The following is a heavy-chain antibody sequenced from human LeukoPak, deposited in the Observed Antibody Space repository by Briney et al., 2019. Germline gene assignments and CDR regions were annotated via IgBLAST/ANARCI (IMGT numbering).Heavy chain of an antibody. Sequence: ASVKISCKVSGYTFTDYYMHWVQQAPGKGLEWMGLVDPEDGETIYAEKFQGRVTITADTSTDTAYMELRSLRSEDTAVYYCAGGDYFGGNYWGQGTLVTVSS. V-gene: IGHV1-69-2*01. D-gene: IGHD4-17*01. J-gene: IGHJ4*02. CDR1: GYTFTDYY. CDR3: AGGDYFGGNY. CDR2: VDPEDGET.